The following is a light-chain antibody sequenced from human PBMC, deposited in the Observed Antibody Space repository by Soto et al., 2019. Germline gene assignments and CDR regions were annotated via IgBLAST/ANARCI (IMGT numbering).Light chain of an antibody. CDR3: QQHSNWLT. CDR1: ETITGY. J-gene: IGKJ4*01. Sequence: EIVLTQSPATLSLSPGERATLSCRASETITGYLAWYQQKHGQAPRLLIYHASKRATGIPARFSGSGSGTDFTLTISSLEPEDFAFYYCQQHSNWLTFGGGTKVEIK. V-gene: IGKV3-11*01. CDR2: HAS.